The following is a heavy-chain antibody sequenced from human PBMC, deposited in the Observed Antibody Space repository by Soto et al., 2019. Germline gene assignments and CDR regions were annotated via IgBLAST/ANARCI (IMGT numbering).Heavy chain of an antibody. CDR2: ISYDGSNK. CDR1: GFTFSSYA. V-gene: IGHV3-30-3*01. D-gene: IGHD3-10*01. J-gene: IGHJ4*02. CDR3: ARDLQILWFGELLN. Sequence: QVQLVESGGGVVQPGRSLRLSCAASGFTFSSYAMHWVRQAPGKGLEWVAVISYDGSNKYYADSVKGRFTISRDNSKNTLYLQMNSLRDEDTAVYYCARDLQILWFGELLNWGQGTLVTVSS.